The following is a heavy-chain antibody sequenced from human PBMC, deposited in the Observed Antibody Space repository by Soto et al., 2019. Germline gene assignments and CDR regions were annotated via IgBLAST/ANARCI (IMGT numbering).Heavy chain of an antibody. V-gene: IGHV3-74*01. CDR3: ARDKMAPRGDY. Sequence: GGSLRLSCAASGFTFSSYWMHWVRQAPGKGLVWVSRINSDGSSTSYADSVKGRFTISRDNAKNTLHLQMNSLRAEDTAVYYCARDKMAPRGDYWGQGTLVTVSS. J-gene: IGHJ4*02. D-gene: IGHD2-8*01. CDR1: GFTFSSYW. CDR2: INSDGSST.